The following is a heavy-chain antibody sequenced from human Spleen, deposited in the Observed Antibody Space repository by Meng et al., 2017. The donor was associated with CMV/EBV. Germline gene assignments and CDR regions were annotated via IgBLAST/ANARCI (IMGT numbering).Heavy chain of an antibody. D-gene: IGHD3-3*01. CDR3: ARDRLSPFYDSGSGAHATTHGVDV. Sequence: GGSLRLSCAASGFTFSSYGMHWVRQAPGKGLVWVSRISSDGSSTTYADSVKGRFTISRDNTKNTVHLQMNSLRVEDTAIYYCARDRLSPFYDSGSGAHATTHGVDVWGQGTTVTVSS. V-gene: IGHV3-74*03. CDR1: GFTFSSYG. CDR2: ISSDGSST. J-gene: IGHJ6*02.